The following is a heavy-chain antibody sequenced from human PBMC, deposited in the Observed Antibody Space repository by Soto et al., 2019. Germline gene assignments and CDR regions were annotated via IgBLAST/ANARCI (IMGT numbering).Heavy chain of an antibody. Sequence: GGSLRLSCAASGFTFSSYAMSWFRQAPGKGLEWVSAISGSGGSTYYADSVKGRFTISRDNSKNTLYLQMNSLRAEDTAVYYCAKEVLLWFGELFRMDVWGQGTTVTVSS. J-gene: IGHJ6*02. CDR3: AKEVLLWFGELFRMDV. D-gene: IGHD3-10*01. V-gene: IGHV3-23*01. CDR2: ISGSGGST. CDR1: GFTFSSYA.